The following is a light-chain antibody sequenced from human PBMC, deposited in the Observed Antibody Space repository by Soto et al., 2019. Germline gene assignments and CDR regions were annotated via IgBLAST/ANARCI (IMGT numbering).Light chain of an antibody. CDR3: QQYGGSPLVT. Sequence: EVVLTQSTGTLSLSPGERATLSCRASQSVNTNYLAWYQQKPGQAPRLLISGASSRATGIPDRFSGSGSGRDFTLTISRLEPEDFAVYYCQQYGGSPLVTFGGGTKVELK. J-gene: IGKJ4*01. CDR1: QSVNTNY. CDR2: GAS. V-gene: IGKV3-20*01.